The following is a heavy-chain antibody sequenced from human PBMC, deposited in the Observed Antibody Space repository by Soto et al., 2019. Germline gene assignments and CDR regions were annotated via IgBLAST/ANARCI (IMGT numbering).Heavy chain of an antibody. J-gene: IGHJ3*02. CDR2: IYPGDFDT. Sequence: PGESLKLSCKGSGYSFTSYWIGWVRQMPGKGLEWMGIIYPGDFDTRYSPSFQGQVTISADISISTAYLQWSSLKASDTAMYYCARGIWQQLEPAFDIWGQGTMVTVSS. V-gene: IGHV5-51*01. CDR3: ARGIWQQLEPAFDI. CDR1: GYSFTSYW. D-gene: IGHD6-13*01.